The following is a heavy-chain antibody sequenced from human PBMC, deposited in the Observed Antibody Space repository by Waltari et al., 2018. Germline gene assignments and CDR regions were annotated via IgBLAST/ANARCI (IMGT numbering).Heavy chain of an antibody. CDR2: IRRTFNNYAT. J-gene: IGHJ4*02. Sequence: EVQLVESGGGLVLPGISLKLSCEASGFNFNASTIHWVRQASGKGLEWVGRIRRTFNNYATGYGEWMKGRFTISRDDSKDTAYLEIHSLKTEDTAVYYCAKQKTGGANDFWGQGTLVTVSA. D-gene: IGHD3-16*01. CDR3: AKQKTGGANDF. V-gene: IGHV3-73*02. CDR1: GFNFNAST.